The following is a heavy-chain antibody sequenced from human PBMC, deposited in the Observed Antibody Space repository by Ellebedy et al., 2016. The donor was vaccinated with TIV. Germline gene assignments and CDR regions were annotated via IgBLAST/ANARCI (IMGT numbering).Heavy chain of an antibody. V-gene: IGHV3-7*03. J-gene: IGHJ4*02. D-gene: IGHD6-13*01. CDR1: AFTFSYYW. CDR2: ISQDGSAK. Sequence: GESLKISCAASAFTFSYYWMGWVRQAPGKGLQWVASISQDGSAKYYVDSVKGRFTISRDNSKNTVYLQMNSLRAEDTAVYYCAKGSTSWYVADYYDSWGQGTLVTVPS. CDR3: AKGSTSWYVADYYDS.